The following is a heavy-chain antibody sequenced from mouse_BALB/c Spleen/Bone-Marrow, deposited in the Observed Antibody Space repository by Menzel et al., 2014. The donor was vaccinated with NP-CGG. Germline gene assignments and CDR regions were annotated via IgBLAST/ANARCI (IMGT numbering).Heavy chain of an antibody. J-gene: IGHJ2*01. CDR2: IDPANGNT. Sequence: VQLQQSGAELVKPGASVKLSCTASGFNIKDTYMHWAKQRPEQGLEWIGRIDPANGNTKYDPKFQGKATITADTSSNTAYLQLSSLTSEDTAVNYCASYDYGYYFDYWGQGTTLTVSS. D-gene: IGHD2-4*01. V-gene: IGHV14-3*02. CDR3: ASYDYGYYFDY. CDR1: GFNIKDTY.